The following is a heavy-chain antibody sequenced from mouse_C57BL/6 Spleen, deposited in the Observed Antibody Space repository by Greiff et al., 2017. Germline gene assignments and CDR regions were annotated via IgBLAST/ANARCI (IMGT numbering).Heavy chain of an antibody. J-gene: IGHJ4*01. D-gene: IGHD1-1*01. CDR1: GYTFTSYW. Sequence: VQLQQPGAELVKPGASVKLSCKASGYTFTSYWMQWVKQRPGQGLEWIGEIDPSDSYTNYNQKFKGKATLTVDTSSSTAYMQLSSLTSEDSAVYYCASAYYGSSYGYYAMDYWGQGTSVTVSS. CDR2: IDPSDSYT. V-gene: IGHV1-50*01. CDR3: ASAYYGSSYGYYAMDY.